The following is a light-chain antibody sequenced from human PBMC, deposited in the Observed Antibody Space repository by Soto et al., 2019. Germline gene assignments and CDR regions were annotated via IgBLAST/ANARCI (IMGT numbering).Light chain of an antibody. Sequence: QSVLTQPPSVSGAPGQRVTISCTGSSSNIGAGYDVHWYQWLPGTAPKLLIYGSSYRPSGVPDRFSGSKSDTSASLAITGLQAEDEADYLCQSYDSSLSGLLFGGGTQLTVL. J-gene: IGLJ2*01. V-gene: IGLV1-40*01. CDR3: QSYDSSLSGLL. CDR1: SSNIGAGYD. CDR2: GSS.